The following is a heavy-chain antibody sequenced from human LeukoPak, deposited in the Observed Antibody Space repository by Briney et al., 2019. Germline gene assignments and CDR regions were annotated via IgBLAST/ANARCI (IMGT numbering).Heavy chain of an antibody. J-gene: IGHJ4*02. D-gene: IGHD6-6*01. V-gene: IGHV3-7*01. Sequence: GGSLRLSCAASGFTFSSYWMSWVRQAPGKGLEWVANIKQDGSEKYYVDSVKGRFTISRDNAKNSLYLQMNSLRAEDTAVYYCAREASSSSFGAEPRQYFDYWGQGTLVTVSS. CDR2: IKQDGSEK. CDR3: AREASSSSFGAEPRQYFDY. CDR1: GFTFSSYW.